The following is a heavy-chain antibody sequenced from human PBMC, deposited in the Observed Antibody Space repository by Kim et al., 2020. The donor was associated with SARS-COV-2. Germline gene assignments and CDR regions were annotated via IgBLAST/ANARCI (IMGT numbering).Heavy chain of an antibody. V-gene: IGHV4-39*01. CDR2: IDFYGNT. CDR3: AVFYASGTFFPGENWF. J-gene: IGHJ5*01. D-gene: IGHD3-10*01. Sequence: SDTLSLTCTVSDDSIHNSNYYWAWIRQTPGTGLEWIATIDFYGNTYSGPSLRSRVTMSLDTSENQFSLILTSVTAADTALYYCAVFYASGTFFPGENWF. CDR1: DDSIHNSNYY.